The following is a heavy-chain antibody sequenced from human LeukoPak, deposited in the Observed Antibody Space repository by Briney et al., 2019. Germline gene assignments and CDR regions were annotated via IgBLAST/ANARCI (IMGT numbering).Heavy chain of an antibody. CDR1: GGSISSSSYY. J-gene: IGHJ6*03. CDR3: ARRRAYYYYMDV. V-gene: IGHV4-39*01. CDR2: IYYSGST. Sequence: SETLSLTCTVSGGSISSSSYYWGWIRQLPGKGLEWIGSIYYSGSTYYNPSLKSRVTISVDTSKNQFSLKLSSVTAADTAVYYCARRRAYYYYMDVWGKGTTVTVSS.